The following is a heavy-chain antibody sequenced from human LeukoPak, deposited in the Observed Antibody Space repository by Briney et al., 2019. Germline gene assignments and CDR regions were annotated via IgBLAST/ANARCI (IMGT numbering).Heavy chain of an antibody. CDR2: ISGIGGST. Sequence: GGPLRHSRAASGFPFSSYGMSWVRPAPGKGLEWVSAISGIGGSTYYADSVKGRFTISRDNSKNTLYLQMNSLRAEDTAVYYCAKYKSGSYYVDWFDPWGQGTLVTVSS. D-gene: IGHD1-26*01. CDR3: AKYKSGSYYVDWFDP. V-gene: IGHV3-23*01. CDR1: GFPFSSYG. J-gene: IGHJ5*02.